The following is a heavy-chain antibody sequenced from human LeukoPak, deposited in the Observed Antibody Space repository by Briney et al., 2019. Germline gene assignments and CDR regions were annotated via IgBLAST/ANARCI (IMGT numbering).Heavy chain of an antibody. CDR3: TKVVDYYYYDMDV. V-gene: IGHV3-15*01. CDR1: GFTFRNAW. D-gene: IGHD2-15*01. Sequence: TGGSLRLSCAASGFTFRNAWMNWVRQAPGRGPEWVGRIKSTKDGGTIDYAAPVKGRFIISRDDSKNTMYLQMNSLKTEDTAVYYCTKVVDYYYYDMDVWGQGTTVTVSS. J-gene: IGHJ6*02. CDR2: IKSTKDGGTI.